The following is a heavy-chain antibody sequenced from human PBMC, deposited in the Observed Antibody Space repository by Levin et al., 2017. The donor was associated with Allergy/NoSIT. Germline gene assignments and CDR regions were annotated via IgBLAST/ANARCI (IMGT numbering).Heavy chain of an antibody. J-gene: IGHJ4*02. CDR1: GFTFSSYW. CDR2: IKEDRSVT. CDR3: ARYSGYASIEY. V-gene: IGHV3-7*04. D-gene: IGHD5-12*01. Sequence: GESLKISCAASGFTFSSYWMTWVRQAPGKGLEWVANIKEDRSVTKYVDSVKGRFTISRDNARNSLYLQMNSLRAEDTAVYYCARYSGYASIEYWGQGTLVTVSS.